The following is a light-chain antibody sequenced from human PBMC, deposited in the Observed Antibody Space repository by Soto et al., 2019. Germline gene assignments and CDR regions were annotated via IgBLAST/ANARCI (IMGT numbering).Light chain of an antibody. J-gene: IGKJ3*01. CDR3: QHYGTSAL. Sequence: EIVLTQSPGTLSLSPGERATLSCRASQSVSSSYLAWYQQKPGQAPRLLIYGASSRATGIPDRFSVSASGTDFTRTSSRLEPEDFAVYYCQHYGTSALFGPGTKVDIK. CDR2: GAS. V-gene: IGKV3-20*01. CDR1: QSVSSSY.